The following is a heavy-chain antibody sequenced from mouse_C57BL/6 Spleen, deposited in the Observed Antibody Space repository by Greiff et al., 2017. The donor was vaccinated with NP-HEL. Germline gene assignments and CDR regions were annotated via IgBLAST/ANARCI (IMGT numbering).Heavy chain of an antibody. Sequence: VQLQQSGAELVRPGASVKLSCKASGYTFTDYYINWVKQRPGQGLEWIARIYPGSGNTYYNEKFKGKATLTAEKSSSTAYMQLSSLTSEDSAVYFCARGPNWSYFDYWGQGTTLTVSS. D-gene: IGHD4-1*01. CDR3: ARGPNWSYFDY. CDR1: GYTFTDYY. CDR2: IYPGSGNT. V-gene: IGHV1-76*01. J-gene: IGHJ2*01.